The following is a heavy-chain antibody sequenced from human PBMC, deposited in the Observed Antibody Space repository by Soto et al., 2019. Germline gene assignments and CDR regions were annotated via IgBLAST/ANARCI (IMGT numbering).Heavy chain of an antibody. CDR2: TTVGGST. Sequence: GGSLRLSCSGSGFTFANFAMSWVRQAPGGGLEWVSGTTVGGSTYYADSVEGRFRISRDNFRDTLSLHMSGVGVEDTAMYYCAKDPNGNYIGGFEMCGQGTLVTVSS. V-gene: IGHV3-23*01. CDR1: GFTFANFA. J-gene: IGHJ3*02. D-gene: IGHD1-7*01. CDR3: AKDPNGNYIGGFEM.